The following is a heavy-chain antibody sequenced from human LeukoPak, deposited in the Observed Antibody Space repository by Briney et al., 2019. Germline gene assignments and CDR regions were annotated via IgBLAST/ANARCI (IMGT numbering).Heavy chain of an antibody. J-gene: IGHJ4*02. V-gene: IGHV4-38-2*02. Sequence: SETLSLTCIVSNYSITSGSYWSWIRQPPGKGLEWIGGIYHTGYTFYNPSLKSRVTISVDTSKNQFSLKLSSVTAADTAVYYCARAEVLPDFYDTSGGFDYWGQGTLVTVSS. CDR2: IYHTGYT. D-gene: IGHD3-22*01. CDR3: ARAEVLPDFYDTSGGFDY. CDR1: NYSITSGSY.